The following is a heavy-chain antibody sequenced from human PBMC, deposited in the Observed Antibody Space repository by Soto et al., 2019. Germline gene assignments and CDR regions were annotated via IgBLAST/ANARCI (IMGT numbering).Heavy chain of an antibody. CDR2: IFANGHT. CDR3: VASIAASGLNWLDP. CDR1: GGSISEKY. V-gene: IGHV4-4*07. J-gene: IGHJ5*02. D-gene: IGHD6-13*01. Sequence: PSETLSLTCIVSGGSISEKYWNWVRQPPGKGLEWIGLIFANGHTDYNPSLKSRVTMSVDASKNQFSLRLTSMTAADTAVYYCVASIAASGLNWLDPWGRGTLLTLSS.